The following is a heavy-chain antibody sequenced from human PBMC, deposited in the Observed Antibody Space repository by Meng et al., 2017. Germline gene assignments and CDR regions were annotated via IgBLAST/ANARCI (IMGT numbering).Heavy chain of an antibody. CDR1: GGTFSSYA. CDR2: IIPIFGTA. V-gene: IGHV1-69*01. J-gene: IGHJ4*02. D-gene: IGHD4-11*01. CDR3: ARDDYSNYLPFDY. Sequence: AQLVQLGVEVRRLGSWVKVSCKASGGTFSSYAISWVRQAPGQGLEWMGGIIPIFGTANYAQKFQGRVTITADESTSTAYMELSSLRSEDTAVYYCARDDYSNYLPFDYWGQGTLVTVSS.